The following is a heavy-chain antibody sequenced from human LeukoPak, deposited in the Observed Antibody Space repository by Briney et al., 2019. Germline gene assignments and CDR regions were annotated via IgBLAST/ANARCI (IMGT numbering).Heavy chain of an antibody. J-gene: IGHJ4*02. CDR3: ARIFSSGWYLFY. CDR2: INPNSGGT. V-gene: IGHV1-2*02. D-gene: IGHD6-19*01. Sequence: ASVKVSCKASGYTFTGYYMHWVRQAPGQGLEWMGWINPNSGGTNYAQKFQSRVTMTRDTSISTAYMELSRLRSDDTAVYYCARIFSSGWYLFYWGQGTLVTVSS. CDR1: GYTFTGYY.